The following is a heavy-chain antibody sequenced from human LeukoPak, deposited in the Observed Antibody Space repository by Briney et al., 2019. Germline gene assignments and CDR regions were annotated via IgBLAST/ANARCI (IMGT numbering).Heavy chain of an antibody. CDR1: GYSISSGYH. J-gene: IGHJ2*01. D-gene: IGHD6-19*01. V-gene: IGHV4-38-2*02. CDR3: ARGPPGYSSGWGSRTRYFDL. Sequence: TSETLSLTCTVSGYSISSGYHWGWIRQPPGKGLEWIGSIDHSGSTNYNPSLKSRVTISVDTSKNQFSLKLSSVTAADTAVYYCARGPPGYSSGWGSRTRYFDLWGRGTLVTVSS. CDR2: IDHSGST.